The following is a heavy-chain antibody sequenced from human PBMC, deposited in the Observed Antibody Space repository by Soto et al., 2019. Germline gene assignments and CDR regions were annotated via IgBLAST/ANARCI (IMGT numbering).Heavy chain of an antibody. J-gene: IGHJ6*02. D-gene: IGHD3-10*01. CDR2: ISYDGSNK. Sequence: GGSLRLSCAASGFTFSSYGMHWVRQAPGEGLEWVAVISYDGSNKYYADSVKGRFTISRDNSKNTLYLQMNSLRAEDTAVYYCAKDRNGYYYGSGAVHYYYYYGMDVWGQGTTVTVSS. V-gene: IGHV3-30*18. CDR1: GFTFSSYG. CDR3: AKDRNGYYYGSGAVHYYYYYGMDV.